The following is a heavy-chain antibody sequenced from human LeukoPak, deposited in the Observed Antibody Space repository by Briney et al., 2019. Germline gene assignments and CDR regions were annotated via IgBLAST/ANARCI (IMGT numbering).Heavy chain of an antibody. CDR2: IYSSGYT. CDR1: GGSISSYY. J-gene: IGHJ6*02. CDR3: ATGGDTSSARGYYAMDV. D-gene: IGHD6-13*01. V-gene: IGHV4-4*07. Sequence: SETLSLTCTVSGGSISSYYWSWIRQPAGKGLEWIGRIYSSGYTNYNPSLKSRVTMSVDTSKNQFSLKVSSVTAADTAVYYCATGGDTSSARGYYAMDVWGQGTRSPSP.